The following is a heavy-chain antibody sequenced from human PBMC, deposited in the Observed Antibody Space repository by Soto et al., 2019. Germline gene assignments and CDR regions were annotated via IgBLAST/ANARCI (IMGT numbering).Heavy chain of an antibody. Sequence: TGGSLRLSCGAFGFTFSTYGMTWVRQAPGKGLEWVSSISSSSSYIYYADSVKGRFTISRDNAKNSLYLQMNSLRTEDTAVYFCERPLPRSWPVHYFEYWGQGTLVTVSS. CDR3: ERPLPRSWPVHYFEY. CDR2: ISSSSSYI. D-gene: IGHD6-13*01. V-gene: IGHV3-21*01. CDR1: GFTFSTYG. J-gene: IGHJ4*02.